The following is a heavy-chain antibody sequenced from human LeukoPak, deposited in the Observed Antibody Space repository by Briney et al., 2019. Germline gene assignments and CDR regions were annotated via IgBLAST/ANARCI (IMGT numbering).Heavy chain of an antibody. CDR3: ARELGAYSGNYCLFDN. CDR2: MSYYGNNK. D-gene: IGHD1-26*01. Sequence: GGSLRFSCAASGFIFNNHGMRWVRQAPGKGLEWVAVMSYYGNNKDYADSVKGRFTISRDNSKNTLFLQMNSLIPEDTAVYYCARELGAYSGNYCLFDNWGQGTVVSVSS. CDR1: GFIFNNHG. J-gene: IGHJ4*02. V-gene: IGHV3-30*03.